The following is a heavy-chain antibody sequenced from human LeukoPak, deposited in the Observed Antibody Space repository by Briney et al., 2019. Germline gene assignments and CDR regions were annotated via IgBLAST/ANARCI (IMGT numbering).Heavy chain of an antibody. J-gene: IGHJ4*02. D-gene: IGHD1-7*01. V-gene: IGHV3-9*01. CDR2: ISWNSGSI. CDR3: ASITGTTYLFDY. CDR1: GFTFDDYA. Sequence: PGGSLRLSCAASGFTFDDYAMHWVRQAPGKGLEWVSGISWNSGSIGYADSVKGRFTISRDNAKNSLYLQMNSLRAEDTALYYCASITGTTYLFDYWGQGTLVTVSS.